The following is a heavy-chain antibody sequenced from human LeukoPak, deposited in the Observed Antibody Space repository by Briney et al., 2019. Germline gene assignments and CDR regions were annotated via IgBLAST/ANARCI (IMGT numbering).Heavy chain of an antibody. D-gene: IGHD1-7*01. CDR3: ASSRGTPYYYYYGMDV. Sequence: PSETLSLTCTVSGGSISSYYWSWIRQPPGKGLEWIGYIYYSGSTNYNPSLKSRVTISVDTSKSQFSLKLSSVTAADTAVYYCASSRGTPYYYYYGMDVWGKGTTVTVSS. J-gene: IGHJ6*04. CDR2: IYYSGST. V-gene: IGHV4-59*01. CDR1: GGSISSYY.